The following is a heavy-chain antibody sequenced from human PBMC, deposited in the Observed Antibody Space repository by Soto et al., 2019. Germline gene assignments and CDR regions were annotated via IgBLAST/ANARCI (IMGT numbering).Heavy chain of an antibody. CDR1: GFTFSSYG. V-gene: IGHV3-21*05. CDR2: ISSGGVYI. Sequence: LRLSCAASGFTFSSYGIHWVRQAPGKGLEWVSYISSGGVYINYADSVKGRFTISRDTAKSSLYLQMNSLRAEDTAVYYCARAYGPFTWGQGTLVTVSS. D-gene: IGHD3-10*01. CDR3: ARAYGPFT. J-gene: IGHJ5*02.